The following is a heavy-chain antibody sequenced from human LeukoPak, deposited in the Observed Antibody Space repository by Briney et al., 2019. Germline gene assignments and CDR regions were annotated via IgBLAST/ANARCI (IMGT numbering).Heavy chain of an antibody. V-gene: IGHV3-53*01. Sequence: RGSLRLSCAPSGFTPSSKYMRWVRHAPGEGLEWVGVMFSGGSTYYADSAKGGFTISRDNSKNTLFLHINTLRAEITAVYYCAENGDRAGFCSGGTCYPYYHYYMDVWGKGTTVTISS. CDR1: GFTPSSKY. CDR3: AENGDRAGFCSGGTCYPYYHYYMDV. D-gene: IGHD2-15*01. CDR2: MFSGGST. J-gene: IGHJ6*03.